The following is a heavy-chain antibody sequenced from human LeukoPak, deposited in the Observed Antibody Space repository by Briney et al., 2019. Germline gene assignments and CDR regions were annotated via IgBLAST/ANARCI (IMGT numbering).Heavy chain of an antibody. V-gene: IGHV4-34*01. D-gene: IGHD5-12*01. Sequence: SETLSLTCAVYGGSFSGYYWSWIRQPPGKGLEWIGEINHSGSTNYNPSLKSRVTISVDTSKNQFSLKLSSVTAADTAVYHCARRGSGHDWRYFDYWGQGTLVTVSS. CDR1: GGSFSGYY. CDR3: ARRGSGHDWRYFDY. CDR2: INHSGST. J-gene: IGHJ4*02.